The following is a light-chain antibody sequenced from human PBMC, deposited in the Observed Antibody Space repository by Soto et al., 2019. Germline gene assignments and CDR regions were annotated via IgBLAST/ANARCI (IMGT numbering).Light chain of an antibody. CDR3: ISYTDRQSYL. J-gene: IGLJ1*01. CDR1: SSDIGSYDH. V-gene: IGLV2-14*03. CDR2: AFS. Sequence: QSVLTQPASVYGSPGQSITISCSGTSSDIGSYDHVASYQQFPGKSPKLIIYAFSNRTSGVSYRFSGPKSGISASLTISGLQTEDEADYYCISYTDRQSYLFGTGTKVTVL.